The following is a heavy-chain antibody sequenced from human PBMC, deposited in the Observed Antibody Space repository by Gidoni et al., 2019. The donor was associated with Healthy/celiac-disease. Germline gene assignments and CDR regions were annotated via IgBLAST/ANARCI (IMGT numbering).Heavy chain of an antibody. D-gene: IGHD4-17*01. Sequence: QVQLVGSGGGVVQPGRSLRLSCAASGFTFSSYGMHWVRQAPGKGLEWVAVIWYDGSNKYYADSVKGRFTISRDNSKNTLYLQMNSLRAEDTAVYYCARSANYGDLHFDYWGQGTLVTVSS. CDR3: ARSANYGDLHFDY. CDR2: IWYDGSNK. V-gene: IGHV3-33*01. CDR1: GFTFSSYG. J-gene: IGHJ4*02.